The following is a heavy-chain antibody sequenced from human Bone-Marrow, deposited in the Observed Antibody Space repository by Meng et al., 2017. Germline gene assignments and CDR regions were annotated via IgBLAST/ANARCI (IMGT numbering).Heavy chain of an antibody. Sequence: SETLSLTCTVSGGSISSYYCSWIRQPAGKGLECIGRIYTSGSTNYNPSLKSRVTMSVDTSKNQFSLKRSSVTAADTAVYYCARDTDSHGSRRPSYGMDVWGQGTTVTISS. J-gene: IGHJ6*01. V-gene: IGHV4-4*07. D-gene: IGHD5-18*01. CDR3: ARDTDSHGSRRPSYGMDV. CDR1: GGSISSYY. CDR2: IYTSGST.